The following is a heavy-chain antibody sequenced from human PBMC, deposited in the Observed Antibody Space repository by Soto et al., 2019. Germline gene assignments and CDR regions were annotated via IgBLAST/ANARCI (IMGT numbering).Heavy chain of an antibody. V-gene: IGHV1-8*01. Sequence: ASVKGSCKAAGYTFTRYDIHWVRQSTGQWLEWMGCMNPNSGNTGYAQKFQGRVTMTRNTSISTAYMELSSLRSEDTAVYYCARGDPAGYSSGWDKDGMDVWGQGTTVTVSS. D-gene: IGHD6-19*01. CDR3: ARGDPAGYSSGWDKDGMDV. J-gene: IGHJ6*02. CDR2: MNPNSGNT. CDR1: GYTFTRYD.